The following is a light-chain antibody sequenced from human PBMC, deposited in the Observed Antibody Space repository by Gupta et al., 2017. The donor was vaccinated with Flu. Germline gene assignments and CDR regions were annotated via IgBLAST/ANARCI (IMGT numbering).Light chain of an antibody. V-gene: IGKV1-39*01. Sequence: SLSASVGDRVTITCRAGQNIRSALNWYQQKAGKAPRILISAASRLRSGVPPRFSGSGSWTEFTLTISSLQPEDLATYYCQEAYNSPPVSTFGQGTKIQI. J-gene: IGKJ2*02. CDR2: AAS. CDR3: QEAYNSPPVST. CDR1: QNIRSA.